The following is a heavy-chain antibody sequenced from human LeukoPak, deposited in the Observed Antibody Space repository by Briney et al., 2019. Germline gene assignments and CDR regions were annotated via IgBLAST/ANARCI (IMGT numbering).Heavy chain of an antibody. D-gene: IGHD6-13*01. CDR3: AKALSSSLDY. CDR1: GFTVSSNY. V-gene: IGHV3-53*01. CDR2: LYSGGST. Sequence: GGSLRLSCAASGFTVSSNYMSWVRQAPGKGLEWVSVLYSGGSTNYADPVQGRFTISRDSSKNTLFLHMNSLRAEDTAVYYCAKALSSSLDYWGQGTLVTVSS. J-gene: IGHJ4*02.